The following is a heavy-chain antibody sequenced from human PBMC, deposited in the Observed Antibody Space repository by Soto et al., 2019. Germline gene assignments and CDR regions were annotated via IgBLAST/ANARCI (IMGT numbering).Heavy chain of an antibody. CDR2: IKSDGSVT. Sequence: EVQLVESGGGLVQPGESLRLSCVVSAYWMHWVRQAPGKGLEWVSRIKSDGSVTDYADSVKGRFTISRDNAKNTLYLQMNSLRVDDTAVYYCLVTPGYWGRGTLVTVSS. D-gene: IGHD4-4*01. V-gene: IGHV3-74*01. CDR1: AYW. J-gene: IGHJ4*02. CDR3: LVTPGY.